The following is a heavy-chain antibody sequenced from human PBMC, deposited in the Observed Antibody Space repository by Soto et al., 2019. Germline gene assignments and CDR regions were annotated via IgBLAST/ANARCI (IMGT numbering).Heavy chain of an antibody. CDR3: ASHSSSWDPPYNWFDP. D-gene: IGHD6-13*01. CDR1: GGSFSGYY. V-gene: IGHV4-34*01. Sequence: SETLSLTCAVYGGSFSGYYWSWIRQPPGKGLEWIGEINHSGSTNYNPSLKSRVTISVDTSKNQFSLKLSSVTAADTAVYYCASHSSSWDPPYNWFDPWGQGTLVTVSS. CDR2: INHSGST. J-gene: IGHJ5*02.